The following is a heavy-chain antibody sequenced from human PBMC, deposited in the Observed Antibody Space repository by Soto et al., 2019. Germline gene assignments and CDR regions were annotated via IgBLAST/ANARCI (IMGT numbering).Heavy chain of an antibody. CDR3: AKDFHNIVATIGDAFDI. Sequence: QPGGSLRLSCAASGFTFSSYGMHWVRQAPGKGLEWVAVISYDGSNKYYADSVKGRFTISRDNSKNTLYLQMNSLRAEDTAVYYCAKDFHNIVATIGDAFDIWGQGTMVTVSS. D-gene: IGHD5-12*01. V-gene: IGHV3-30*18. CDR1: GFTFSSYG. CDR2: ISYDGSNK. J-gene: IGHJ3*02.